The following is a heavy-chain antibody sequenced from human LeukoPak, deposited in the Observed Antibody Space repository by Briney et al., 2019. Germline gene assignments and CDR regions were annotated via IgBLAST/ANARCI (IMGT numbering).Heavy chain of an antibody. D-gene: IGHD3-22*01. Sequence: GGSLRLSCAASGFTFSSYAMSWDRQAPGKGLEWVSAISGSGGSTYYADSVKGRFTISRDNSKNTLYLQMNSLRAEDTAVYYCAKEGSYYYDSSENYMDVWGKGTTVTVSS. J-gene: IGHJ6*03. CDR1: GFTFSSYA. CDR2: ISGSGGST. V-gene: IGHV3-23*01. CDR3: AKEGSYYYDSSENYMDV.